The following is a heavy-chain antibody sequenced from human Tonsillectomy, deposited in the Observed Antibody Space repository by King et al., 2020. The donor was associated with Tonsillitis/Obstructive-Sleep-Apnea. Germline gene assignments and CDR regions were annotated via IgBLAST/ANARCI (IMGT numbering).Heavy chain of an antibody. CDR1: GYTFTGYY. V-gene: IGHV1-2*06. CDR3: ARDFEWLRRGYYYYYYMDV. J-gene: IGHJ6*03. Sequence: VQLVESGAEVKKPGASVKVSCKASGYTFTGYYMHWVRQAPGPWLECMVRINTNIGGTKYAQKLQGRGTMTRDTSISTAYMELSRLRSDDTAVYYCARDFEWLRRGYYYYYYMDVWGKGTTVTVSS. D-gene: IGHD5-12*01. CDR2: INTNIGGT.